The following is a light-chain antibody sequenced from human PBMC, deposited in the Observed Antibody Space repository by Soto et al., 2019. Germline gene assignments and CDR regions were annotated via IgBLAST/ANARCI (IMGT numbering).Light chain of an antibody. J-gene: IGLJ3*02. Sequence: QSALTQPASVSGSPGQSITISCTGTSSDVGSYNLVSWYQQHPGTAPKLIIYEGSKRPSGDSNRFSGSKSGNTASLTISGLQAEDEADYYCCSYAGSSTWVFGGGTKLTVL. CDR2: EGS. CDR1: SSDVGSYNL. CDR3: CSYAGSSTWV. V-gene: IGLV2-23*01.